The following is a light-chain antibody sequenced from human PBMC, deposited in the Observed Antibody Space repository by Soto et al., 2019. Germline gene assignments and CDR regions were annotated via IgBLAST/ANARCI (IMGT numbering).Light chain of an antibody. CDR2: DAS. Sequence: EIVLTQSPATLSLSPGERATLSCRASQSVSSYLAWYQQKPGQAPRLLIYDASNRATGNPARFSGSGSGKDLTITINSLELEYFAAYYRLQRSKLPLPCGGSTKLEIK. CDR1: QSVSSY. J-gene: IGKJ4*01. CDR3: LQRSKLPLP. V-gene: IGKV3-11*01.